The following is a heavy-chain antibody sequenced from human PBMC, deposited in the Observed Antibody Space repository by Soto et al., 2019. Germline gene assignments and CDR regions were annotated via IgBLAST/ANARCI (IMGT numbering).Heavy chain of an antibody. J-gene: IGHJ4*02. V-gene: IGHV5-51*01. Sequence: PGESLKISCKGSGYRFTNYWIGWVRQMSGKGLEWMGIIYPDDSDTRYSPSFQGQVTISVDKSISTAYLQWSSLKASDTAMYYCARQDAGNLLMGYWGLGTLVTSPQ. CDR2: IYPDDSDT. CDR3: ARQDAGNLLMGY. D-gene: IGHD3-16*01. CDR1: GYRFTNYW.